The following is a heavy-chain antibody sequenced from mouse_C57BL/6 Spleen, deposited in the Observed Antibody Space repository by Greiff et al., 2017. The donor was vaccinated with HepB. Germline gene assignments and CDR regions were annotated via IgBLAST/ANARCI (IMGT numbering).Heavy chain of an antibody. CDR3: ARGVWDERDYAMGY. J-gene: IGHJ4*01. CDR1: GYAFSSSW. V-gene: IGHV1-82*01. CDR2: IYPGDGDT. D-gene: IGHD4-1*01. Sequence: LMEPGASVKISCKASGYAFSSSWMNWVKQRPGQGLEWIGRIYPGDGDTNYNGKFKGKATLTADKSSSTAYMQLSSLTSEDSAVYFCARGVWDERDYAMGYWGQGTSVTVSS.